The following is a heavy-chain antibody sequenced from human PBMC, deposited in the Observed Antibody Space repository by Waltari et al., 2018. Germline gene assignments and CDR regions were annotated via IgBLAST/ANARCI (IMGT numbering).Heavy chain of an antibody. CDR1: GFTFSDYW. CDR3: ARDVGNVGGNY. Sequence: EVQLVESGGGLVQPGGSLRLSCLVSGFTFSDYWMSWVRQAPGKGLDGVANKKQDGRYIDYADSVKGRFTISRDNAKNSLYLQMNSLRAEDTAVYYCARDVGNVGGNYWGQGTLVTVSS. J-gene: IGHJ4*02. CDR2: KKQDGRYI. V-gene: IGHV3-7*01. D-gene: IGHD3-10*01.